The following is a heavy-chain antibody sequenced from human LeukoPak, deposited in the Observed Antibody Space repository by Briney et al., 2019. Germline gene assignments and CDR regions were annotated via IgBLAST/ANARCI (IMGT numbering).Heavy chain of an antibody. CDR3: VSFYEAY. V-gene: IGHV3-74*01. CDR2: INSDGSWT. J-gene: IGHJ4*02. Sequence: GGSLRLSCAASGNYWMHWVRQAPGKGLVWVSHINSDGSWTSYADSVKGRFTISKDNAKNTVYLQMSNLRAEDTAVYYCVSFYEAYWGRGTLVTVSS. CDR1: GNYW. D-gene: IGHD2/OR15-2a*01.